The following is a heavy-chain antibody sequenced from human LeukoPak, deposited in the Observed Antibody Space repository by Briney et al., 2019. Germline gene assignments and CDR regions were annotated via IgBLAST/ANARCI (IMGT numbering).Heavy chain of an antibody. V-gene: IGHV4-31*03. D-gene: IGHD4-17*01. Sequence: SETLSLTCTVSGASISSGSYYWTWIRQLPVKGLELIGFIYYSGSTYYNPSLRSRVIISRDTSKNHFSLNLTSVTSADTAVYYCARSMTTVTAWAYWGQGAPVTVSS. J-gene: IGHJ4*02. CDR1: GASISSGSYY. CDR2: IYYSGST. CDR3: ARSMTTVTAWAY.